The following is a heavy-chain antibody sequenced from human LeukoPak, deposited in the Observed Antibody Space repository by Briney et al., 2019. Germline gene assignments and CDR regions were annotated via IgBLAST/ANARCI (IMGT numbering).Heavy chain of an antibody. D-gene: IGHD3-10*01. CDR2: INWNGGST. J-gene: IGHJ4*02. V-gene: IGHV3-20*04. CDR3: AKLLWFGELGKTESDY. Sequence: GGSLRLSCAASGFTFDDYGMSWVRQAPGKGLEWVSGINWNGGSTGYADSVKGRFTISRDNAKNSLYLQMNSLRAEDTAIYYCAKLLWFGELGKTESDYWGQETLVTVSS. CDR1: GFTFDDYG.